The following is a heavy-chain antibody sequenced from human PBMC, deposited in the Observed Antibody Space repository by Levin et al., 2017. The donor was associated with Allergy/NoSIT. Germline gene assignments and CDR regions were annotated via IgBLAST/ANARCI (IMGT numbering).Heavy chain of an antibody. V-gene: IGHV4-34*01. J-gene: IGHJ5*02. D-gene: IGHD6-6*01. Sequence: SETLSLTCAVYGGSFSGYYWSWIRQPPGKGLEWIGEINHSGSTNYNPSLKSRVTISVDTSKNQFSLKLSSVTAADTAVYYCARGRGIAARRVWFDPWGQGTLVTVSS. CDR2: INHSGST. CDR1: GGSFSGYY. CDR3: ARGRGIAARRVWFDP.